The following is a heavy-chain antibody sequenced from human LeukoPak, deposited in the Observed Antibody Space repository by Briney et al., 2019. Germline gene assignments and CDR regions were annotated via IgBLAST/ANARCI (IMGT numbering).Heavy chain of an antibody. V-gene: IGHV4-59*01. D-gene: IGHD4-11*01. CDR3: ARGRVSSSTWYSTYYYYFYMDV. Sequence: SETLSLTCTVSDDSITMYYWTWIRQPPGKGLEWIGYVDHTGSTKFNPSLNGRVSISRDTSKNLFSPRLRSVTAADTAVYFCARGRVSSSTWYSTYYYYFYMDVWGKGTTVTVSS. J-gene: IGHJ6*03. CDR2: VDHTGST. CDR1: DDSITMYY.